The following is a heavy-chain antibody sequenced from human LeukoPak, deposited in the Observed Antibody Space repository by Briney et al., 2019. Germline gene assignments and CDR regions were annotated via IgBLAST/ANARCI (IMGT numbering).Heavy chain of an antibody. CDR2: IIPIFGTA. J-gene: IGHJ5*02. V-gene: IGHV1-69*13. CDR1: GGTFSSYA. Sequence: SVKVSCKASGGTFSSYAISWVRQAPGQGLEWMGGIIPIFGTANYAQKFQGRVTITADESTSTAYMELSSLRSEDTAVYYCAREIEVTGTTVWFDPWAREPWSPSPQ. CDR3: AREIEVTGTTVWFDP. D-gene: IGHD1-20*01.